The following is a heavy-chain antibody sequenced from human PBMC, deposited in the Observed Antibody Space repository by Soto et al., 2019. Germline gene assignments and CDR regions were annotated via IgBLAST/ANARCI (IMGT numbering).Heavy chain of an antibody. D-gene: IGHD1-26*01. J-gene: IGHJ6*02. Sequence: SETLSLTCTVSGGSISSYYWSWIRQPAGKGLEWIGRIYTSGSTNYNPSLKSRVTMSVDTSKNQFSLKLSSVTAADTAVYYCAILSGSYKKVPGWYYGMDVWGQGTTVTVSS. V-gene: IGHV4-4*07. CDR2: IYTSGST. CDR3: AILSGSYKKVPGWYYGMDV. CDR1: GGSISSYY.